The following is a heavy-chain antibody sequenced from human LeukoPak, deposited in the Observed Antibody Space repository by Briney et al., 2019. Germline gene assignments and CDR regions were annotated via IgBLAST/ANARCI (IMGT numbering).Heavy chain of an antibody. J-gene: IGHJ5*02. CDR2: INTNTGNP. Sequence: ASVKVSCKASGYTFRNYAMNWVRQAPGQGLEWMGCINTNTGNPKYARGFSGRFVFSLDSSVSTTYLQISSLKAEDTAMYYCARDRRQFDPWGQGTLVTVSS. CDR1: GYTFRNYA. CDR3: ARDRRQFDP. V-gene: IGHV7-4-1*02.